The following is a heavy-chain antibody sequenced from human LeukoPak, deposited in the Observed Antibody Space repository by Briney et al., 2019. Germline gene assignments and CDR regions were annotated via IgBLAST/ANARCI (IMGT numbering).Heavy chain of an antibody. D-gene: IGHD3-3*01. CDR2: IDPSGGST. V-gene: IGHV1-46*01. Sequence: ASVKVSCKASGYTFTSYYMHWVRQAPGQGLEWMGIIDPSGGSTSYAQKFQGRVTMTRDTSTSTVYMELSSLRSEDTAVYYCANTAPDSSGSTYYGMDVWGQGTTVTVSS. CDR3: ANTAPDSSGSTYYGMDV. CDR1: GYTFTSYY. J-gene: IGHJ6*02.